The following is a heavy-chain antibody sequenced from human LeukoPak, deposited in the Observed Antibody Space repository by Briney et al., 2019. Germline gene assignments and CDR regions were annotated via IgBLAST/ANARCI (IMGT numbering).Heavy chain of an antibody. CDR3: AGGLGSSSWYYFDY. D-gene: IGHD6-13*01. CDR1: GYTFTSYA. Sequence: ASVKVSCMASGYTFTSYAMNWVRQAPGQGLEWMGWINTNTGNPTYAQGFTRRFVFSLDTSVSTAYLQISSLKAEDTAVYYCAGGLGSSSWYYFDYWGQGTLVTVSS. J-gene: IGHJ4*02. V-gene: IGHV7-4-1*02. CDR2: INTNTGNP.